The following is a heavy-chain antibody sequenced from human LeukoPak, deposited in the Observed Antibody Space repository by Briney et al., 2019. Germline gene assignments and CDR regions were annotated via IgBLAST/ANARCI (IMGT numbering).Heavy chain of an antibody. V-gene: IGHV3-30*18. CDR2: ITYEGSSE. D-gene: IGHD3-16*01. Sequence: GGSLRLSCVASGFTFSNYGMHWVRQAPGKGLEWVATITYEGSSEYYADSVKDRFTVSRDNSKNTLYLQMSSLKTEDTAVYYCAKRGDGGHKSLEYWGQGTLVIVSS. CDR3: AKRGDGGHKSLEY. CDR1: GFTFSNYG. J-gene: IGHJ4*02.